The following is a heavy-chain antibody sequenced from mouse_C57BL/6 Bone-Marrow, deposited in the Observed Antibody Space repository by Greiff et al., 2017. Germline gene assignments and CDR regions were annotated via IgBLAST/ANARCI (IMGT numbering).Heavy chain of an antibody. CDR1: GYSITSGYY. V-gene: IGHV3-6*01. Sequence: EVQLVESGPGLVKPSQSLSLTCSVTGYSITSGYYWNWIRQFPGNKLEWMGYISYDGSNNYNPSLKNRISITRDTSKNQFFLKLNSVTTEDTATYYCARGSDYEGAMDYWGQGTSVTVSS. CDR3: ARGSDYEGAMDY. CDR2: ISYDGSN. J-gene: IGHJ4*01. D-gene: IGHD2-4*01.